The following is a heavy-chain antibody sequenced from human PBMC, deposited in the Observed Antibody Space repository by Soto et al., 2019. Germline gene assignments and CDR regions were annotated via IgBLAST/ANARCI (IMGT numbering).Heavy chain of an antibody. J-gene: IGHJ6*02. CDR2: ISPYNDYT. D-gene: IGHD3-16*01. V-gene: IGHV1-18*01. CDR1: GYTFIRYG. CDR3: ARGGYYDAVWCKLNQYRLDV. Sequence: QVRRVQPAAEVKKPGASVKVSCKTSGYTFIRYGIAWVRQAPGQGLEWMGWISPYNDYTNYAQKFPGRVRMTADTSTKTVYLELRPLTSDDTAVYYCARGGYYDAVWCKLNQYRLDVWGQGTTVSVSS.